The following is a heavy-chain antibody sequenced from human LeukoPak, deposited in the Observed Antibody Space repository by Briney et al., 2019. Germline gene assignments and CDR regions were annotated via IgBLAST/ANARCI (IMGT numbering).Heavy chain of an antibody. CDR3: ARYHYASGSFDY. Sequence: SETLSLTCTVSAGSISSDYWSWIRQPPGKGLEWIGNIYYSGSTDYNPSLKSRVTISVDTSKNQISLRLSSVTAGDTAVYYCARYHYASGSFDYWGQGTLVTVSS. V-gene: IGHV4-59*01. CDR1: AGSISSDY. J-gene: IGHJ4*02. CDR2: IYYSGST. D-gene: IGHD3-10*01.